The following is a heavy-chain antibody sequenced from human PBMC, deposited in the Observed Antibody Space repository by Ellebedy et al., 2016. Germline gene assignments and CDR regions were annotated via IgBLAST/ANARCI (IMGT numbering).Heavy chain of an antibody. D-gene: IGHD3-3*01. V-gene: IGHV5-51*01. CDR2: IYPGDSDT. CDR1: GYSFTSYW. Sequence: GESLKISXKGSGYSFTSYWIGWVRQMPGKGLEWMGIIYPGDSDTRYSPSFQGQVTISADKSISTAYLQWSSLKASDTAMYYCARHSPPPTIFEDGDYYYYMDVWGKGTTVTVSS. J-gene: IGHJ6*03. CDR3: ARHSPPPTIFEDGDYYYYMDV.